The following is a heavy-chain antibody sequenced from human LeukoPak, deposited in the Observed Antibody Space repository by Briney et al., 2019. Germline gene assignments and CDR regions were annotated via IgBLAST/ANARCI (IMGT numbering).Heavy chain of an antibody. CDR1: GFTFDDYA. D-gene: IGHD2/OR15-2a*01. CDR2: ISGVGGGTT. Sequence: GGSLRLSCAASGFTFDDYAIYWVRQAPGKGLEWVCLISGVGGGTTYYPDSVKGRFTISRDNSKNSLYLEMNSLRTEDTALYYCAKDMHLILLLWGEGTMVTVSS. V-gene: IGHV3-43*02. CDR3: AKDMHLILLL. J-gene: IGHJ3*01.